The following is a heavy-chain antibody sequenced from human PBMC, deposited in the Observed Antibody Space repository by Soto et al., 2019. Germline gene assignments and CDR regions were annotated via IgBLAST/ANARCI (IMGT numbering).Heavy chain of an antibody. CDR2: INHSGST. CDR3: ARASNRRGYSSGPDY. Sequence: QVQLQQWGAGLLKPSATLSLACAVYGGSFSGYYWTWIRQPPGKGLEWIGEINHSGSTNCNPSLKSRVTISVDTSKNQVSLKLSSVTAADTAVYYCARASNRRGYSSGPDYWGQGTLVTVSS. V-gene: IGHV4-34*01. J-gene: IGHJ4*02. D-gene: IGHD5-18*01. CDR1: GGSFSGYY.